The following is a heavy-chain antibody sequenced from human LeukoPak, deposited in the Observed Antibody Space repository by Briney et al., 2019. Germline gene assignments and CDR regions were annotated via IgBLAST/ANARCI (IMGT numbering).Heavy chain of an antibody. CDR3: TKDRPSDSGYDWAFDY. Sequence: GGSLRLSCVASGFTFSFNGMNWVRQAPGKGLEWVAIISNDGSNKYYADSVKGRFTISRDNFRNTLYLEMNSLRAEDTAVYYCTKDRPSDSGYDWAFDYWGQGTLVTVSS. CDR1: GFTFSFNG. J-gene: IGHJ4*02. D-gene: IGHD5-12*01. CDR2: ISNDGSNK. V-gene: IGHV3-30*18.